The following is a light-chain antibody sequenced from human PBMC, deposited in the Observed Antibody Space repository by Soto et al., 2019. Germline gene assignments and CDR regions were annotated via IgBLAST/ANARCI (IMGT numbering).Light chain of an antibody. J-gene: IGLJ1*01. CDR3: SSYTSSSTYV. V-gene: IGLV2-14*01. CDR1: SSDVGGYNY. Sequence: QSVLTQPASVSGSPGQSITISCTGTSSDVGGYNYVSWYQQHPGKAPKLMIYEVSNRPSGVSNRLSGSKSGNTASLTISGLQAEDEADYYCSSYTSSSTYVFGTGTKLTV. CDR2: EVS.